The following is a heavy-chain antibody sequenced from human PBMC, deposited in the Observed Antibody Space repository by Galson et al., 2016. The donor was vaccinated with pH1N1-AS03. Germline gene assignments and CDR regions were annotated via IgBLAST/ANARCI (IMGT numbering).Heavy chain of an antibody. V-gene: IGHV3-23*01. CDR1: GFSFSTYA. CDR3: ARRFSEFLVADISEAFDI. J-gene: IGHJ3*02. CDR2: ISGSGGTT. D-gene: IGHD3-3*01. Sequence: SLRLSCAASGFSFSTYAMTWVRQAPGKGLEWVSGISGSGGTTYYAESVKGRSAISRDNSKNTLYLLMNSLRAEDTAVYYCARRFSEFLVADISEAFDIWGPGTLVTVSS.